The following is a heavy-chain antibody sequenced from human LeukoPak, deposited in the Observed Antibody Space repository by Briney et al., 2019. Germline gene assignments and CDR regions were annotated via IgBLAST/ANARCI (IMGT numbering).Heavy chain of an antibody. Sequence: SETLSLTCSVSDDSISSVDYYWSWIRQPPGKGLEFIGYIYHSGSTYYNPSLKSRVTISVDRSKNQFSLKLSSVTAADTAVYYCAREIVATTEGDAFDIWGQGTMVTVSS. CDR3: AREIVATTEGDAFDI. D-gene: IGHD5-12*01. CDR2: IYHSGST. J-gene: IGHJ3*02. CDR1: DDSISSVDYY. V-gene: IGHV4-30-2*01.